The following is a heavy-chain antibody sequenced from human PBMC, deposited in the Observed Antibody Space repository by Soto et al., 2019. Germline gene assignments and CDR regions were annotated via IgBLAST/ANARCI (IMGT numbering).Heavy chain of an antibody. J-gene: IGHJ3*02. V-gene: IGHV4-31*03. Sequence: PSETLSLTCTVSGGSISSGGYYWSWIRQHPGKGLEWIGYIYYSGSTYYNPSLKSRVTISVDTSKNRFSLKLSSVTAADTAVYYCARGGYYDSSGYPDAFDIWGQGTMVTVSS. CDR2: IYYSGST. CDR3: ARGGYYDSSGYPDAFDI. CDR1: GGSISSGGYY. D-gene: IGHD3-22*01.